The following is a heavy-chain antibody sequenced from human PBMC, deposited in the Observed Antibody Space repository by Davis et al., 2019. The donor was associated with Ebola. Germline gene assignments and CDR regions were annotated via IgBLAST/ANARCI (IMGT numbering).Heavy chain of an antibody. V-gene: IGHV4-30-4*07. Sequence: SETLSLTCAVSGGSISSGGYSWSWIRQPPGKGLEWIGYIYYSGSTYYNPSLKSRVTISVDTSKNQFSLKLSSVTAADTAVYYCARVLYGDYFDYWGQGTLVTVSS. CDR1: GGSISSGGYS. CDR2: IYYSGST. CDR3: ARVLYGDYFDY. D-gene: IGHD4-17*01. J-gene: IGHJ4*02.